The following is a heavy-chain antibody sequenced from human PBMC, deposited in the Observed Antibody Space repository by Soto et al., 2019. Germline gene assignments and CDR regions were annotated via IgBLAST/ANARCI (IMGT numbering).Heavy chain of an antibody. CDR2: IYYSGST. CDR3: ARGPTYYDSSGYAFDY. J-gene: IGHJ4*02. D-gene: IGHD3-22*01. CDR1: GGSISSGGYY. V-gene: IGHV4-31*03. Sequence: PSETLSLTCTVSGGSISSGGYYWSWIRQHPGKGLEWIGYIYYSGSTYYNPSLKSRVTISVDTSKNQFSLKLSSVTAADTAVYYCARGPTYYDSSGYAFDYWGQGTLVTVSS.